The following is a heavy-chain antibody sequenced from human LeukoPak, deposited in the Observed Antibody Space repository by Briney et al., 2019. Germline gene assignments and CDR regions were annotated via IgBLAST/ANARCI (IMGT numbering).Heavy chain of an antibody. V-gene: IGHV1-18*04. J-gene: IGHJ4*02. CDR3: ARQAGGYSSGWYQFHFDY. CDR1: GYTFSSYG. D-gene: IGHD6-19*01. CDR2: STSSNGKT. Sequence: ASVKVSSTGSGYTFSSYGLSWVRHAPVQGLEWVGWSTSSNGKTNYAQKFQGRVTMTTDTSTSTAYMELRSLRSDDTAVYYCARQAGGYSSGWYQFHFDYWGQGTLVTVSS.